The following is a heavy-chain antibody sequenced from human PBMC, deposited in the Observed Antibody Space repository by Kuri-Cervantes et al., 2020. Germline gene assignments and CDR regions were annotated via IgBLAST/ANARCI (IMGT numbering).Heavy chain of an antibody. CDR2: IIPIFGTA. CDR1: GGTFSSYA. V-gene: IGHV1-69*06. J-gene: IGHJ4*02. D-gene: IGHD5-24*01. Sequence: SVKVSCKASGGTFSSYAISWVRQAPGQGLEWMGGIIPIFGTANYAQKFQGRVTMTEDTSTDTAYMELSSLRSEDTAVYYCARIWRDGYNLCVDYWGQGTLVTVSS. CDR3: ARIWRDGYNLCVDY.